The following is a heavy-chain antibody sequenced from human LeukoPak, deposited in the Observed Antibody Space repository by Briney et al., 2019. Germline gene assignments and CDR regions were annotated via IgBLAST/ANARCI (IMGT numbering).Heavy chain of an antibody. J-gene: IGHJ5*02. V-gene: IGHV4-38-2*02. D-gene: IGHD2-21*02. Sequence: SETLSLTCTVSGYSFSSGYFWGWIRQPPGRGLEWIGTIYNSGSTYYNASLESRVTISVDTSKNQFSLKLSSVTAADTAVYYCARDQTYCGGDCYSREYNWFDPWGQGTLVTVSS. CDR3: ARDQTYCGGDCYSREYNWFDP. CDR2: IYNSGST. CDR1: GYSFSSGYF.